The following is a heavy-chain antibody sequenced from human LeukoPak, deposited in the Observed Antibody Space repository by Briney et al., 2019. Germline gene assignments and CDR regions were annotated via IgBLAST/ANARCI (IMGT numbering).Heavy chain of an antibody. D-gene: IGHD3-22*01. CDR2: ISGSGGST. CDR3: AKEGDSSGYYYYFDY. V-gene: IGHV3-23*01. Sequence: GGSLRLSCAAPGFTFSSYAMSWVRQAPGKGLEWVSAISGSGGSTYYADSVKGRFTISRDNSKNTLYLQMNSLRAEDTAVYYCAKEGDSSGYYYYFDYWGQGTLVTVSS. J-gene: IGHJ4*02. CDR1: GFTFSSYA.